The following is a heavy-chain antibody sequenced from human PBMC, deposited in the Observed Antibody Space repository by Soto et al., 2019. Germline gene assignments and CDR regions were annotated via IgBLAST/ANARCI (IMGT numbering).Heavy chain of an antibody. CDR2: VSAYNGHT. Sequence: ASVKVSCKASGYKFNSYGISWVRQAPGQGLEWMGWVSAYNGHTSYAQKFQGRVTMTTDTSTSTAYMELTGLRSDDTAVYYCAREGRVITSWYTYWGQGNLVTVSS. D-gene: IGHD6-13*01. J-gene: IGHJ4*02. CDR1: GYKFNSYG. V-gene: IGHV1-18*01. CDR3: AREGRVITSWYTY.